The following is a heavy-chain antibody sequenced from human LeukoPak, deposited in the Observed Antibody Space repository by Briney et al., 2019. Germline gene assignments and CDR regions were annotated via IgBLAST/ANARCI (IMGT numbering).Heavy chain of an antibody. CDR2: ISGSGGST. J-gene: IGHJ4*02. Sequence: PGGSLRLSCAASGFTFSSYAMSWVRQAPGKGLEWVSGISGSGGSTYYADSVKGRFTISRDNSKNTLYLQMNSLRADDTAVYYCAEAQSTSGIAAGGYDYWGQGTLVTVSS. D-gene: IGHD6-13*01. CDR1: GFTFSSYA. V-gene: IGHV3-23*01. CDR3: AEAQSTSGIAAGGYDY.